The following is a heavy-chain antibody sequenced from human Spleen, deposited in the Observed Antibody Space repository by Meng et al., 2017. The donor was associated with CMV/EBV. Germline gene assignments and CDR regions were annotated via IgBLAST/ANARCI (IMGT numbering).Heavy chain of an antibody. V-gene: IGHV4-39*07. D-gene: IGHD6-13*01. J-gene: IGHJ4*02. CDR1: GGSISSSSYY. CDR3: AREGGIAAAGYYFDY. CDR2: IYYSGST. Sequence: PRRQESGRGLVKPSETLSLTGTASGGSISSSSYYWGWIRQPPGKGLEWIGSIYYSGSTYYNPSLKSRVTISVDTSKNQFSLKLSSVTAADTAMYYCAREGGIAAAGYYFDYWGQGTLVTVSS.